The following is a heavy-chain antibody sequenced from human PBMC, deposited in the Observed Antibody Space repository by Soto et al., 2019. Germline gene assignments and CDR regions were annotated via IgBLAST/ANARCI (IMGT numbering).Heavy chain of an antibody. Sequence: EVQLVESGGGLVQPGGSLRLSCAASGFTFSSYSMNWVRQAPGKGLEWISYISGSSWSIYYGDSVKGRFTISRDNVKNSLYLQMNSLRDEDTAVYYCARDFVYASDVWGQGTMVTVSS. CDR1: GFTFSSYS. V-gene: IGHV3-48*02. CDR3: ARDFVYASDV. J-gene: IGHJ3*01. CDR2: ISGSSWSI.